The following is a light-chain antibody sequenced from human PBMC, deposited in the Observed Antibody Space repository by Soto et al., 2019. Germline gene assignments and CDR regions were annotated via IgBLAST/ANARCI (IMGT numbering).Light chain of an antibody. CDR1: SGDVGGYNY. J-gene: IGLJ1*01. V-gene: IGLV2-8*01. CDR2: EVN. CDR3: SSYAGSSNV. Sequence: QSVLTQPPSASGSPGQSVAISCTGTSGDVGGYNYVPWYQQHPGKAPKLMIYEVNKRPSGVPDRFSGSKSGNTASLTVSGLQAEDEADYYCSSYAGSSNVFXTGTKLTVL.